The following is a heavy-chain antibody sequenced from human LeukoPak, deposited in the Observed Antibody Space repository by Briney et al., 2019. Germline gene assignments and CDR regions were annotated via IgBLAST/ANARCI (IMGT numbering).Heavy chain of an antibody. Sequence: GGTLRLSCAASGFTLNNHGMTWVRQAPGKGLEWVATLIGTAGNTYYADSVKGRFTISRDNSKNTLYVQMNSLRVEDTAIYYCARDMGITRVRGVIPHDAVDIWGQGTTVTVSS. CDR1: GFTLNNHG. D-gene: IGHD3-10*01. J-gene: IGHJ3*02. CDR2: LIGTAGNT. CDR3: ARDMGITRVRGVIPHDAVDI. V-gene: IGHV3-23*01.